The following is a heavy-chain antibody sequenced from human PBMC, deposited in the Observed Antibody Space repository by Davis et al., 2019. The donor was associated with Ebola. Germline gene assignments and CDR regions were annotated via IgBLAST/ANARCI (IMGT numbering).Heavy chain of an antibody. CDR2: ISFDGSNT. D-gene: IGHD3-3*01. CDR3: VKGGVVIIPHVDY. CDR1: GFTFSSYD. J-gene: IGHJ4*02. V-gene: IGHV3-30*14. Sequence: GESLKISCAASGFTFSSYDMHWVRQAPGKGLGWVTGISFDGSNTYYADSVRGRLTISRDNSKNTLYLQMSSLRAEDTAVYYCVKGGVVIIPHVDYWGQGTLVTVSS.